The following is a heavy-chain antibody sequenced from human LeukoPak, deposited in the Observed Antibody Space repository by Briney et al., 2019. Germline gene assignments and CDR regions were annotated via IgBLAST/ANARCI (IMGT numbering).Heavy chain of an antibody. Sequence: GGSLGLSCAASGFALSDYALSWVRQAPGKGLEWVAHIKEYEGDFYLDSVRGRFTASRDNALNSVYLQMNSLRADDTAVYYCARWRGAQSEFDYWGQGALVTVSS. CDR1: GFALSDYA. D-gene: IGHD1-26*01. CDR2: IKEYEGD. V-gene: IGHV3-7*01. CDR3: ARWRGAQSEFDY. J-gene: IGHJ4*02.